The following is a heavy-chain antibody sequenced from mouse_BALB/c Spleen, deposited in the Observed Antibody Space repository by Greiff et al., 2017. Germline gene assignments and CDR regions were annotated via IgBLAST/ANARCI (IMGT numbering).Heavy chain of an antibody. J-gene: IGHJ4*01. Sequence: EVMLVESGGGLVKPGGSLKLSCAASGFTFSSYTMSWVRQTPEKRLEWVATISSGGSYTYYPDSVKGRFTISRDNAKNTLYLQMSSLKSEDTAMYYCTRDSRAMDYWGQGTSVTVSS. CDR1: GFTFSSYT. CDR3: TRDSRAMDY. V-gene: IGHV5-6-4*01. CDR2: ISSGGSYT.